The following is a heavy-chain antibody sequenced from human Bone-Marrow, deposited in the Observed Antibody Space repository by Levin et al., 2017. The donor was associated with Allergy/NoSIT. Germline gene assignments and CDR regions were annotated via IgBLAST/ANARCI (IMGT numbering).Heavy chain of an antibody. J-gene: IGHJ4*02. Sequence: ASVKVSCKASGYTFTDYYLLWVRQAPGQGLEWMGWINPKSGDTKYAQKFEGRVTMTRNTSISTAYMELSSLTSDDTAVYYCAKGGAEEYGDYWGQGALVTVSS. V-gene: IGHV1-2*02. CDR3: AKGGAEEYGDY. D-gene: IGHD2-2*01. CDR2: INPKSGDT. CDR1: GYTFTDYY.